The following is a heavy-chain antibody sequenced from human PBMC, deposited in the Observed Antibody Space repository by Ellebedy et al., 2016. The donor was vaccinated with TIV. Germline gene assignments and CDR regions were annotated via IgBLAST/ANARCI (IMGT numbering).Heavy chain of an antibody. CDR1: GFSLSNARMG. D-gene: IGHD5-12*01. CDR3: ARIPYSGYDDYYGMDV. J-gene: IGHJ6*02. V-gene: IGHV2-26*01. CDR2: IFSNDEK. Sequence: SGPTLVKPTETLTLTCTVSGFSLSNARMGVSWIRQPPGKALEWLAHIFSNDEKSYSTSLKSRLTISKDTSKSQVVLTMTNMDPVDTATYYCARIPYSGYDDYYGMDVWGQGTTVTVSS.